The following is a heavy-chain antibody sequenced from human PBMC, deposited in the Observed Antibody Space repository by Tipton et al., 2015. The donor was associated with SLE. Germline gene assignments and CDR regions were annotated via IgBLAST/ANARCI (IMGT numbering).Heavy chain of an antibody. CDR3: AREKGYNWPFDF. D-gene: IGHD5-24*01. CDR1: GDSMNDYY. CDR2: IYTGGST. Sequence: TLSLTCTVSGDSMNDYYWNCIRQAPGKGLGWVGYIYTGGSTHYNPSLRSRVTISVDTSNNQFSLKLRSVSAADTAVYYCAREKGYNWPFDFWGQETLVTVSS. V-gene: IGHV4-4*08. J-gene: IGHJ4*02.